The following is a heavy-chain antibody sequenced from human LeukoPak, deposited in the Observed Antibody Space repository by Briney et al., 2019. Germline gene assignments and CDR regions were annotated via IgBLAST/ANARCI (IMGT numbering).Heavy chain of an antibody. Sequence: ASVKVSCKASGGTFSSYAISWVRQAPGQGLEWMGGIIPIFGTANYAQKFQGRVTITADESTSTAYMELSSLRSEDTAAYYCARGGHSSGYYFPLDYWGQGTLVTVSS. CDR1: GGTFSSYA. J-gene: IGHJ4*02. CDR2: IIPIFGTA. V-gene: IGHV1-69*13. D-gene: IGHD3-22*01. CDR3: ARGGHSSGYYFPLDY.